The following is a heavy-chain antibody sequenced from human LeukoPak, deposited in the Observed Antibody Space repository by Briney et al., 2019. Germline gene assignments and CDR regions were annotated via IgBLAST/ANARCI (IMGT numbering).Heavy chain of an antibody. D-gene: IGHD4-17*01. J-gene: IGHJ4*02. CDR2: ISSSGSTI. Sequence: SGGSLRLSCAAPGFTFSDYYMSWIRQAPGKGLEWVSYISSSGSTIYYADSVKGRFTISRDNAKNSLYLQMNSLRAEDTAVYYCARGGAATVKYYGDSYWGQGTLVTVSS. CDR1: GFTFSDYY. CDR3: ARGGAATVKYYGDSY. V-gene: IGHV3-11*04.